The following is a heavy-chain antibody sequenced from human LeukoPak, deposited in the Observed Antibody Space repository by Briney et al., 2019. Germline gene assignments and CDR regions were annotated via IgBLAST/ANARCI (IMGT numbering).Heavy chain of an antibody. CDR1: GGSISSSSYY. Sequence: SETLSLTCTVSGGSISSSSYYWGWIRQPPGKGLEWIGSIYHSGSTYYNPSLKSRVTIAVETSKNQFSLKLSSVTAADKAVYYCARWVDLTVYWGQGTLVTVSS. CDR2: IYHSGST. V-gene: IGHV4-39*07. CDR3: ARWVDLTVY. J-gene: IGHJ4*02. D-gene: IGHD3-9*01.